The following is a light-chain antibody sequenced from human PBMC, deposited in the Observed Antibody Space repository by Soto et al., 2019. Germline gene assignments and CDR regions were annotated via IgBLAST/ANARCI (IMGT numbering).Light chain of an antibody. CDR1: SGHSSYA. CDR3: QTWDTGVRDV. Sequence: QTVVTQSPSASASLGASVKLTYTLSSGHSSYAIAWHQQQPEKGPRYLMKLNSDGSHSKGDGIPDRFSGSSSGAERYLTISSLQSEDEADYYCQTWDTGVRDVFGTGTQLTVL. J-gene: IGLJ1*01. V-gene: IGLV4-69*01. CDR2: LNSDGSH.